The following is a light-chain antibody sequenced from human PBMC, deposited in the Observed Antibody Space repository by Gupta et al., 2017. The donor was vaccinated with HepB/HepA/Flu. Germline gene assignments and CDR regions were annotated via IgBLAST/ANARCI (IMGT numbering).Light chain of an antibody. Sequence: SYELPQPPSVSVSPGQTATITCSGDNLGDKFTCWYQQKPGQSPVLVIYQDFKRPSGIPERFSGSKSGNTATLTISGTQAMDEADYYCQAWDRTTGVFGTGTKVTVL. V-gene: IGLV3-1*01. J-gene: IGLJ1*01. CDR3: QAWDRTTGV. CDR2: QDF. CDR1: NLGDKF.